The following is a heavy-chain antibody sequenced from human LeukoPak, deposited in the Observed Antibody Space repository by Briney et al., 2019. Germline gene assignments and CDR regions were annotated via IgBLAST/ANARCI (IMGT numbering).Heavy chain of an antibody. V-gene: IGHV4-59*08. CDR3: ARLVIP. Sequence: SETLSLTCTVSGGSTSSYYWSWIRQPPGKGLEWLGSVSHSGITYYNSSLNSRVTISVDTSKNQFSLKVNSVTAADTAVYYCARLVIPWGQGILVTVSS. CDR2: VSHSGIT. J-gene: IGHJ5*02. D-gene: IGHD3-10*01. CDR1: GGSTSSYY.